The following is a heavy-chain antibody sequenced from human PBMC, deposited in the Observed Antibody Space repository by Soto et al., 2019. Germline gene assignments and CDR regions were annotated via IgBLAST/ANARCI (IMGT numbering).Heavy chain of an antibody. D-gene: IGHD5-18*01. CDR1: GFTFRSYA. J-gene: IGHJ5*02. CDR3: AKGDNGYPSNWFDP. Sequence: GGSLRLSCAASGFTFRSYAMAWVRQAAGKGLEWVSSMTGGGGNTYYADSVRGRFTISRDNSKNTLYLQMNSLTAEDTAIYFCAKGDNGYPSNWFDPWGQGTLVTVS. CDR2: MTGGGGNT. V-gene: IGHV3-23*01.